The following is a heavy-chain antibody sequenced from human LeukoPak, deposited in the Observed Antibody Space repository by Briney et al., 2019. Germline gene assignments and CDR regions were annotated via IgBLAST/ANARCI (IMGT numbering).Heavy chain of an antibody. Sequence: PGGSLRLSCTASGFTFGDYTMSCVRQAPGKGLEWVGFIRSKAYGGTTEYAASVKGRFTISRDDSKSIAYLQMSSLKTEDTAVYYCTRDQGRRDGWYYYNYMDVWGKGTTVTVSS. V-gene: IGHV3-49*04. J-gene: IGHJ6*03. CDR2: IRSKAYGGTT. CDR3: TRDQGRRDGWYYYNYMDV. CDR1: GFTFGDYT. D-gene: IGHD5-24*01.